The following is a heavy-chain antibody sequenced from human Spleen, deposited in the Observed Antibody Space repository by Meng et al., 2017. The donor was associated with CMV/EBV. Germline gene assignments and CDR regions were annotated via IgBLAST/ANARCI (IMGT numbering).Heavy chain of an antibody. CDR2: IYAGGRSA. D-gene: IGHD6-13*01. Sequence: SLGLSCAASGFTFSNYAMNWVRQAPGKGLEWVAVIYAGGRSAYYADSVKGRFTIFRDSSKNTVYLEMNSLRAEDTALYYCAKDSTYSAWGQGTLVTVSS. CDR3: AKDSTYSA. V-gene: IGHV3-23*03. CDR1: GFTFSNYA. J-gene: IGHJ5*02.